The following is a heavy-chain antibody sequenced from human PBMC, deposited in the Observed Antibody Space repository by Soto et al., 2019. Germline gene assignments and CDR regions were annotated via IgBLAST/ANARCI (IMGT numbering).Heavy chain of an antibody. CDR3: ARESRIAAGGHYYGMDV. D-gene: IGHD6-13*01. CDR1: GGSISSSNW. V-gene: IGHV4-4*02. Sequence: PSETLSLTCAVSGGSISSSNWWSWVRQPPGKGLEWIGEIYHSGSTNYNPSLKSRVTISVDKSKNQFSLKLSSVTAADTAVYYCARESRIAAGGHYYGMDVWGQGTTVTVSS. J-gene: IGHJ6*02. CDR2: IYHSGST.